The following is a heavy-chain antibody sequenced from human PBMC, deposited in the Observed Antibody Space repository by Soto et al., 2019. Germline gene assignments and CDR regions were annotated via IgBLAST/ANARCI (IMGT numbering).Heavy chain of an antibody. V-gene: IGHV1-2*04. J-gene: IGHJ6*02. Sequence: ASVKVSRKASGYTFTGYYMHWVRQAPGQGLEWMGWINPNSGGTNYAQKFQGWVTMTRDTSISTAYMELSRLRSDDTAVYYCARGLVKCSGGSCYSYYYYGMDVWGQGTTVTVSS. CDR2: INPNSGGT. D-gene: IGHD2-15*01. CDR1: GYTFTGYY. CDR3: ARGLVKCSGGSCYSYYYYGMDV.